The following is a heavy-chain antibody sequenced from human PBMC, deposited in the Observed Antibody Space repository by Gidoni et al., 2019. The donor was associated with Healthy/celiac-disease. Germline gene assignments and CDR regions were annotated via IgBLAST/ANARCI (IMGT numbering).Heavy chain of an antibody. CDR3: ARLGLEYSICNWFDP. V-gene: IGHV3-30*03. CDR1: GVPFSSYG. CDR2: LSYDGSNK. J-gene: IGHJ5*02. Sequence: QVQLVESGGGVVQTGRYLRLSCAASGVPFSSYGRPWVRQAPGTGLEWVAVLSYDGSNKYYADSVKGRFTISRDNSKNTLYLQMNSLRAEDTAVYYCARLGLEYSICNWFDPWGQGTLVTVSS. D-gene: IGHD6-6*01.